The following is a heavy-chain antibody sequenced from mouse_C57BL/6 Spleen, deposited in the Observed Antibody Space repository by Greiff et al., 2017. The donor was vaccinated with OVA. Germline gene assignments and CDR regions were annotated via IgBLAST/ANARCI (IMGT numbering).Heavy chain of an antibody. D-gene: IGHD2-10*02. CDR3: AREYSMYFGV. CDR2: IDPSDGYT. CDR1: GYTFTSYW. Sequence: VQLQQPGAELVKPGASVKLSCKASGYTFTSYWMQWVKQRPGQGLEWIGEIDPSDGYTNYTQKFKGKATLTVDTSSSTAYMQLSSLTSEDSGVYYCAREYSMYFGVWGTGTTVTVP. V-gene: IGHV1-50*01. J-gene: IGHJ1*03.